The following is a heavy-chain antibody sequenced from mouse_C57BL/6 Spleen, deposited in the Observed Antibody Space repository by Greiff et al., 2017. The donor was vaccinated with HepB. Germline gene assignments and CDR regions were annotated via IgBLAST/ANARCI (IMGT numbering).Heavy chain of an antibody. CDR2: IDPEDGDT. J-gene: IGHJ1*03. CDR1: GFNIKDYY. Sequence: EVQLQQSGAELVRPGASVKLSCTASGFNIKDYYMHWVKQRPEQGLEWIGRIDPEDGDTEYAPKFQGKATMTADTSSNTAYLQLSSLTSEDSAVYYCIPCDYGYFDVWGTGTTVTVSS. V-gene: IGHV14-1*01. CDR3: IPCDYGYFDV.